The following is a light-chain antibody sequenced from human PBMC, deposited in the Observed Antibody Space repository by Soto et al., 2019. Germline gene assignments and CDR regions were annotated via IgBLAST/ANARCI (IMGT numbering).Light chain of an antibody. Sequence: DIVMTQSPLSLPVTPGEPASISCRSSQSLLHSNGYNYLDWYLQKPGQSPQLLIDLGSNQASGVPDRFSGSGSVTDFTLKISRVEAEDVGVYYCMQALQTPVTFGGGTKVEIK. J-gene: IGKJ4*01. CDR3: MQALQTPVT. CDR2: LGS. CDR1: QSLLHSNGYNY. V-gene: IGKV2-28*01.